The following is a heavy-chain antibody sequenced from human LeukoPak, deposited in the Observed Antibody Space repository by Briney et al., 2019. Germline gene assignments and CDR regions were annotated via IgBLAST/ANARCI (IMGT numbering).Heavy chain of an antibody. Sequence: GESLKISCSGSGYSFTNSFIGWVRQMPGKGLEWMGIIFPDSDTRYSPSFQGQVAFSVDHLISTAYLQWSSLKPSDTAMYYCATEGPHYHDLLTGRDDAFDIWGQGTLVTVSS. CDR1: GYSFTNSF. CDR2: IFPDSDT. V-gene: IGHV5-51*04. D-gene: IGHD3-9*01. CDR3: ATEGPHYHDLLTGRDDAFDI. J-gene: IGHJ3*02.